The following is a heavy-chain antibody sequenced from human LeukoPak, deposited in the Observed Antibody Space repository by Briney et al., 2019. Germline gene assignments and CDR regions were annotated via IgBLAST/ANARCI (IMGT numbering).Heavy chain of an antibody. J-gene: IGHJ4*02. V-gene: IGHV4-59*11. CDR3: ARESVYYYGSGSYSGFDY. CDR2: IYYSGST. D-gene: IGHD3-10*01. CDR1: GGSISSHY. Sequence: SETLSLTCTVSGGSISSHYWSWIRQPPGKGLEWIGYIYYSGSTNYNPSLKSRVTISVDTSKNQFSLKLSSVTAADTAVYYCARESVYYYGSGSYSGFDYWGRGTLVTVSS.